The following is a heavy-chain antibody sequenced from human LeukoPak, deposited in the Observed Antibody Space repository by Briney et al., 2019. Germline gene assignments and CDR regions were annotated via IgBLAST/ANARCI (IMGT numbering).Heavy chain of an antibody. J-gene: IGHJ4*02. CDR1: GFTFSNYW. Sequence: PGGSLRLSCVASGFTFSNYWMNWVRQAPGERLEWVANIKEDGSEKYYVDSVKGRFTISGDNAKNSLYLQMNSLRAEDTAVYYCATGRTKKYWGQGTLVTVSS. V-gene: IGHV3-7*01. CDR2: IKEDGSEK. D-gene: IGHD2-8*01. CDR3: ATGRTKKY.